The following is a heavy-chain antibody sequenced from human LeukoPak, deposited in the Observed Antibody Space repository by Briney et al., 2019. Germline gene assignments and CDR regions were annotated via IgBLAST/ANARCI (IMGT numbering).Heavy chain of an antibody. CDR1: GGSISSYF. D-gene: IGHD6-19*01. CDR2: IYYSGST. J-gene: IGHJ4*02. Sequence: SETLSLTCTVSGGSISSYFWSWMRQPPGKGLEWIGYIYYSGSTNYNPSLKSRVTISVDTSKNQFSLKLSSVTAADTAVYYCARDPSGWFLFDYWGQGTLVTVSS. V-gene: IGHV4-59*12. CDR3: ARDPSGWFLFDY.